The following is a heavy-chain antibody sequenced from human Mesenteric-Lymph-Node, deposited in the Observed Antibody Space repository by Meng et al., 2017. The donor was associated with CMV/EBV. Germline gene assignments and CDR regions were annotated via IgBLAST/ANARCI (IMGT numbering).Heavy chain of an antibody. D-gene: IGHD2-2*01. CDR1: GGSISSYY. V-gene: IGHV4-59*01. CDR3: ARSPIVVVPAAMTSWGHSSGMDV. CDR2: IYYSGST. Sequence: SETLSLTCTVSGGSISSYYWSWIRQPPGKGLEWIGYIYYSGSTNYNPSLKSRVTISVDTSKNQFSLKLSSVTAADTAVYYCARSPIVVVPAAMTSWGHSSGMDVWGQGTTVTVSS. J-gene: IGHJ6*02.